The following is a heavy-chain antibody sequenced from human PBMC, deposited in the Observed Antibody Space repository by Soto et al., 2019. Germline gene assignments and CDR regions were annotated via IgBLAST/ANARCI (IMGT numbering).Heavy chain of an antibody. CDR1: GFMFSAYE. J-gene: IGHJ4*02. V-gene: IGHV3-7*05. Sequence: EVQPVESGGGLVQPGGSLRLSCAASGFMFSAYEMNWVRQAPGKGLEWVANIKQDGSEKWYVGSVKGRFTISRDNAKNSLYLQMNSLRDEDTAVYFCATGGKWLDFEYWGQGTLVTVSS. D-gene: IGHD6-19*01. CDR3: ATGGKWLDFEY. CDR2: IKQDGSEK.